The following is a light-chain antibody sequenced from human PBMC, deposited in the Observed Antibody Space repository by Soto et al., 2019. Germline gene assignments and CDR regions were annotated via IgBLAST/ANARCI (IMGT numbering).Light chain of an antibody. CDR3: SSYTSSAHGGL. CDR2: DVS. V-gene: IGLV2-14*03. J-gene: IGLJ2*01. CDR1: SSDVGGYNY. Sequence: QSALTQPASVSGSPGQSITISCSGTSSDVGGYNYVSWYQQHPGEAPKLIIYDVSYRPSGVSNRFSGSKSGNTASLTISGLQAEDEDDYFCSSYTSSAHGGLFGGGTKVTVL.